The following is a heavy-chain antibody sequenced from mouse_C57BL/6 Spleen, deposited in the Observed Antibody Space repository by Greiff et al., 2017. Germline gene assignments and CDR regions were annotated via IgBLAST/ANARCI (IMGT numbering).Heavy chain of an antibody. J-gene: IGHJ4*01. D-gene: IGHD2-4*01. CDR3: AGPFYDCDDEAMHH. CDR2: IDPNSGGT. Sequence: VQLQQPGAELVKPGASVKLSCKASGYTFTSYWMHWVKQRPGRGLEWIGRIDPNSGGTKYNEKFKSKATLTVDKPSSTAYMQLSSLTSEDYAVFCCAGPFYDCDDEAMHHWGQGTSVTVSS. V-gene: IGHV1-72*01. CDR1: GYTFTSYW.